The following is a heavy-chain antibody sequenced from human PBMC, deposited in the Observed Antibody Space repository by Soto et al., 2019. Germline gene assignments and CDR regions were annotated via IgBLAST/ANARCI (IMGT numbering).Heavy chain of an antibody. CDR3: ARGGSSGPSTGNGMDV. V-gene: IGHV4-61*01. Sequence: QVQLQESGPGLVKPSETLSLTCTVSGGSVSSGSYYWSWIRQPPGKGLEWIGYIYYSGSTNYNPSLKRRVNISXXPXKXXFSLKLSAVTAADTAVYYCARGGSSGPSTGNGMDVWGQGTTVTVSS. CDR2: IYYSGST. J-gene: IGHJ6*02. CDR1: GGSVSSGSYY. D-gene: IGHD3-22*01.